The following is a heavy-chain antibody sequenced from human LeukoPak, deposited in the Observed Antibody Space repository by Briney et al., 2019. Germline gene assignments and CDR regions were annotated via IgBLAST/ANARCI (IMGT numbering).Heavy chain of an antibody. CDR2: ISRGSRTI. CDR1: GFTFSDYS. D-gene: IGHD6-13*01. Sequence: GGSLRLSCTASGFTFSDYSMNWVRQAPGKGLEWVSNISRGSRTIYYSDSVKGRFTISRDNAKNSLYLQMNSLRTEDTAVHFCARDSYSSSRNDYWGQGTLVTVSS. V-gene: IGHV3-48*01. J-gene: IGHJ4*02. CDR3: ARDSYSSSRNDY.